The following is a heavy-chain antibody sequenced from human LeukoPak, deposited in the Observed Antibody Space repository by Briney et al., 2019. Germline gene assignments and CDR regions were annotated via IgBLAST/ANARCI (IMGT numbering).Heavy chain of an antibody. V-gene: IGHV3-30*02. J-gene: IGHJ6*03. CDR3: AKEYGYDYNYFYSMDV. Sequence: PGGSLRLSCAASGFTFSTYAMSWVHQAPGKGLEWVAFIRYDGSNKYHADSVKGRFTISRDNSKNTVYLQMNSLRTEDTAVYFCAKEYGYDYNYFYSMDVWGKGTTVTISS. CDR1: GFTFSTYA. CDR2: IRYDGSNK. D-gene: IGHD1-1*01.